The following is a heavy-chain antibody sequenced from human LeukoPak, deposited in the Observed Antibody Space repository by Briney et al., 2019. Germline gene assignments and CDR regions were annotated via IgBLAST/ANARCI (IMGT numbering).Heavy chain of an antibody. CDR1: GFTFSSYS. CDR3: ARFRGIKYYYYYMDV. J-gene: IGHJ6*03. Sequence: GGSLRLSCAASGFTFSSYSMNWVRQAPGKGLEWVSSISSSSSYIYYADSVKGRFTISRDNAENSLYLQMNSLRAEDTAVYYCARFRGIKYYYYYMDVWGKGTTVTVSS. V-gene: IGHV3-21*01. CDR2: ISSSSSYI. D-gene: IGHD3-10*01.